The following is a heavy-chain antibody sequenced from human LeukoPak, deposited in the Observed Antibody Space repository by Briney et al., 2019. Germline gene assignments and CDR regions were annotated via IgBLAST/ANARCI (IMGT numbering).Heavy chain of an antibody. Sequence: PGGSLRLSCAASGFTFNDYDMSWIRQAPGKGLEWVSTISGSDDTTYYADSVKGRFTISRDISKNTLYLQMNSLRADDTAVYYCPNDFDHGGQGTLVTVSS. CDR2: ISGSDDTT. CDR1: GFTFNDYD. CDR3: PNDFDH. J-gene: IGHJ4*02. V-gene: IGHV3-23*01.